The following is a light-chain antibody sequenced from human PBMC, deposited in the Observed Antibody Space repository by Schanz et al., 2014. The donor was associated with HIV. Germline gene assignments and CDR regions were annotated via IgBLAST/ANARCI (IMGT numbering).Light chain of an antibody. Sequence: QSALTQPRSVSGSPGQSVTISCTGTSSDVGGYNYVSWYQQHPGKAPKLMIYDVSKRPSGVPDRFSGSKSGNTASLTISGLQAEDEADYYCCSYAGSYPAFGGGTKLTGL. CDR3: CSYAGSYPA. CDR1: SSDVGGYNY. J-gene: IGLJ2*01. V-gene: IGLV2-11*01. CDR2: DVS.